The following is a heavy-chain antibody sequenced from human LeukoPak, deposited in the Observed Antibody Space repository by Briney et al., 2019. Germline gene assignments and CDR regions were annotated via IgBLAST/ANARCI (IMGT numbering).Heavy chain of an antibody. J-gene: IGHJ4*02. CDR3: ARGPVDAADPIPDFDY. Sequence: GASVKVSCKASGYTFTGYCMHWVRQAPGQGLEWMGWINPNSGGTNYAQKFQGRVTMTRDTSISTAYMELSRLRSDDTAVYYCARGPVDAADPIPDFDYWGQGILVTVSS. CDR1: GYTFTGYC. CDR2: INPNSGGT. D-gene: IGHD6-13*01. V-gene: IGHV1-2*02.